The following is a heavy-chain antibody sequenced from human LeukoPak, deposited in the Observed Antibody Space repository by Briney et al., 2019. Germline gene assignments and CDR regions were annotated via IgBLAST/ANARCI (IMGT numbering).Heavy chain of an antibody. CDR2: ISNSGADT. V-gene: IGHV3-23*01. J-gene: IGHJ4*02. Sequence: GGSLRLSCAVSGFTFSSYGMSWVRQAPGKGLEWVSTISNSGADTFYADSVKGRFTISRDNSKNTLYLQMNSLRDEDTAVYYCVKSGPLYYDKWGQGTLVTVSS. D-gene: IGHD1-1*01. CDR1: GFTFSSYG. CDR3: VKSGPLYYDK.